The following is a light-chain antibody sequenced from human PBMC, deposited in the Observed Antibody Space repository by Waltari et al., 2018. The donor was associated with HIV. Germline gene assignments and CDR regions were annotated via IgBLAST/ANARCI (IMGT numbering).Light chain of an antibody. CDR1: SSDVGCYNY. V-gene: IGLV2-14*01. CDR2: EVS. Sequence: QSALTQPASVSGSPGQSITISCTGTSSDVGCYNYVSWYQQHPGKAPKLLIYEVSNRPSGMSNRCAGSKSGNTASLTISGLQAEDEADYYCCSYASSTTLDVFGGGTKLTVL. J-gene: IGLJ2*01. CDR3: CSYASSTTLDV.